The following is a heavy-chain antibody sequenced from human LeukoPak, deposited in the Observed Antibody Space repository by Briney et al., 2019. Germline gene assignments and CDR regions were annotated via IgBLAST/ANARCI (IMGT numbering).Heavy chain of an antibody. J-gene: IGHJ4*02. D-gene: IGHD4-23*01. CDR1: GGSISSYY. V-gene: IGHV4-59*01. CDR3: ARVQAYGGKGYFDY. Sequence: SETLSLTCTVYGGSISSYYWSWIRQPPGKGLEWIGYIYYSGSTNYNPSLKSRVTISVDTSKSQFSLKLGSVTPPDTAVYYCARVQAYGGKGYFDYWGQGTLVTVSS. CDR2: IYYSGST.